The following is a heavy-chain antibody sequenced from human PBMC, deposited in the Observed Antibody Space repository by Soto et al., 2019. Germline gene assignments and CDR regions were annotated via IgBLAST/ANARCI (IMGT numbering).Heavy chain of an antibody. V-gene: IGHV3-15*07. Sequence: GGSLRLSCAASGFTFSNAWMNWVRQAPGKKLEWVGRIKSKTDGGTTDYAAPVKGRFTISRDDSKNTLYLQMNSLKTEDTAVYYCTTVSDPSAGPSYYYGMDVWGQGTTVXVSS. CDR3: TTVSDPSAGPSYYYGMDV. CDR1: GFTFSNAW. J-gene: IGHJ6*02. CDR2: IKSKTDGGTT.